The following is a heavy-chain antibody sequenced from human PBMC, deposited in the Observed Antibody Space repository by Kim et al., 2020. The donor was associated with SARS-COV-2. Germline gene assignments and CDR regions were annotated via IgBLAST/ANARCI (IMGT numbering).Heavy chain of an antibody. CDR1: GYSFTSYW. V-gene: IGHV5-51*01. CDR3: ARLHDILTGYSIYAGGNFDY. CDR2: IYPGDSDT. D-gene: IGHD3-9*01. Sequence: GESLKISCKGSGYSFTSYWIGWVRQMPGKGLEWMGIIYPGDSDTRYSPSVQGQVTISADKSISTAYLQWSSLKASDTAMYYCARLHDILTGYSIYAGGNFDYWGQGTLVTVSS. J-gene: IGHJ4*02.